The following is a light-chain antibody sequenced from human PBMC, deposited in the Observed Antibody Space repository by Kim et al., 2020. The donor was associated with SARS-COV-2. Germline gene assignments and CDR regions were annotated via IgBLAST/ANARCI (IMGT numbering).Light chain of an antibody. Sequence: YVSWYQLFLGTAPKLLIYENNKRPSDIPDRFSASKSGTSATLDITGLQTGDEADYYCATWDTSLDSLVFGGGTQLTVL. CDR2: ENN. CDR3: ATWDTSLDSLV. J-gene: IGLJ2*01. CDR1: Y. V-gene: IGLV1-51*02.